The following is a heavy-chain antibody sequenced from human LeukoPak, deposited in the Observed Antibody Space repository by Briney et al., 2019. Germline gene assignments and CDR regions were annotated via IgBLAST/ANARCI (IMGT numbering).Heavy chain of an antibody. D-gene: IGHD6-19*01. CDR3: ARDRYSSGWAPFDY. CDR2: ISSSSSHI. V-gene: IGHV3-21*01. CDR1: GFTFSSYS. Sequence: GGSLRLSCAASGFTFSSYSMNWVRQAPGKGLEWVSSISSSSSHIYYADSVKGRFTISRDNAKNSLYLQMNSLRAEDTAVYYCARDRYSSGWAPFDYWGQGTLVTVSS. J-gene: IGHJ4*02.